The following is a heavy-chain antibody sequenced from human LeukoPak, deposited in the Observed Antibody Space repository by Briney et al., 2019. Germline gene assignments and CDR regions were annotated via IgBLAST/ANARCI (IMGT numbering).Heavy chain of an antibody. CDR1: GFTFISYW. Sequence: PGGSLRLPCAASGFTFISYWMHWVRQAPGEGLVWVSRINYDGSGTGFPDSVKGRFTISRDNAKNTLYLQMNSLRAEDTAVYYCARVDGVRDAFDYWGQGTLVTVSS. CDR2: INYDGSGT. V-gene: IGHV3-74*01. CDR3: ARVDGVRDAFDY. J-gene: IGHJ3*01. D-gene: IGHD3-10*01.